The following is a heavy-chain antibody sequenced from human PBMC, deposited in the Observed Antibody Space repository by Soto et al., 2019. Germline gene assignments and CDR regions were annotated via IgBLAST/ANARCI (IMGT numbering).Heavy chain of an antibody. CDR1: GGTFSRYA. Sequence: SVKVSCKASGGTFSRYAISWVRQAPGQGLEWMGGIIPIFGTANYAQKFQGRATITADESTSTAYMELSSLRFEDTAVYYCARAIVGPTTTGWLDPWRQGTLVTVSS. CDR2: IIPIFGTA. V-gene: IGHV1-69*13. CDR3: ARAIVGPTTTGWLDP. J-gene: IGHJ5*02. D-gene: IGHD1-26*01.